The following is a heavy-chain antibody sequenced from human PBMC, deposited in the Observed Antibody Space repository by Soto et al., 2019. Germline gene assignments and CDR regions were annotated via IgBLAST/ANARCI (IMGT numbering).Heavy chain of an antibody. D-gene: IGHD5-12*01. CDR1: GFTFSSYG. V-gene: IGHV3-30*18. Sequence: PGGSLRLSCAASGFTFSSYGMHWVRQAPGKGLEWVAVISYDGSNKYYADSVKGRFTISRDNSKNTLYLQMNSLRAEDTAVYYCAKEIHPSPRWLQFHSPFLAFDYWGQGTLVTVSS. CDR3: AKEIHPSPRWLQFHSPFLAFDY. J-gene: IGHJ4*02. CDR2: ISYDGSNK.